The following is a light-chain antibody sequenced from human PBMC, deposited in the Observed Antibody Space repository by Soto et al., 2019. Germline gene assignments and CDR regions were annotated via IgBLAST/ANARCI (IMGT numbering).Light chain of an antibody. Sequence: IVLTQSPGTRSLHPGDTPPLSCRATQSVSSSYLAWYQQKPGQTPRLIIYGASTRATGIPARFSDSGSETEFTLSISSLQPDDFATYYCQQYGTSSRTFGQGTKVDI. CDR1: QSVSSSY. CDR3: QQYGTSSRT. J-gene: IGKJ1*01. CDR2: GAS. V-gene: IGKV3-20*01.